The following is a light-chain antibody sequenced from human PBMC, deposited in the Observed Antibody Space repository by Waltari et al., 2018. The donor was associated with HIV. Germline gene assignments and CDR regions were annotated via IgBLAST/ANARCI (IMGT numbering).Light chain of an antibody. Sequence: QSVLTQPPSVPGAPGQRVTISCTGRSYTIGAQYAVPWYQQLPGTAPKVLIYGNSDRPSGVPDRFSGSKSATSASLVITGLQAEDEGTYYCQSYDSSLSGWVFGGGTKLTVL. J-gene: IGLJ3*02. CDR3: QSYDSSLSGWV. CDR1: SYTIGAQYA. CDR2: GNS. V-gene: IGLV1-40*01.